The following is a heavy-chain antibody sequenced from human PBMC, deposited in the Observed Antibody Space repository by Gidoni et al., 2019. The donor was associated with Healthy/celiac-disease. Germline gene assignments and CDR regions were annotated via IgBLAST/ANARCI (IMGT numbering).Heavy chain of an antibody. CDR2: ISWNSGSI. CDR1: GFTFDDYA. V-gene: IGHV3-9*01. Sequence: EVKLVESGGGLVQPGRSLRLSCAASGFTFDDYAMHWVRQAPGKGLEWVSGISWNSGSIGYADSVKGRFTISRDNAKNSLYLQMNSLRAEDTALYYCAKDITFGGVIVSLPDYWGQGTLVTVSS. CDR3: AKDITFGGVIVSLPDY. J-gene: IGHJ4*02. D-gene: IGHD3-16*02.